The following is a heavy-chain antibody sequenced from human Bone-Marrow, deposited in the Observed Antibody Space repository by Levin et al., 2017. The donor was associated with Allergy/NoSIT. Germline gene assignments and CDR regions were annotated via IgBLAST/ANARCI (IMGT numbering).Heavy chain of an antibody. D-gene: IGHD5-18*01. CDR2: INAGNGNT. V-gene: IGHV1-3*01. CDR3: ARGHTAMVSFGWIDP. Sequence: ASVKVSCKASGYSFNTYAMHWVRQAPGQRLEWMGWINAGNGNTEYSQKLKGRVTITRDTSASVVYMDLSSLRSEDTAVYFCARGHTAMVSFGWIDPWGQGTLVTVSS. CDR1: GYSFNTYA. J-gene: IGHJ5*02.